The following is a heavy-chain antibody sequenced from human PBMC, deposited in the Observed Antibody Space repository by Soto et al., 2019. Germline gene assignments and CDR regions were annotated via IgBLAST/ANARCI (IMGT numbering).Heavy chain of an antibody. J-gene: IGHJ6*02. Sequence: PGGSLRLSCAASGFTFSSYAMHWVRQAPGKGLEWVAVISYDGSNKYYADYVKGRFTISRDNSKNTLYLQMNSLRAEDTAVYYCARDEGAPPSEKPSLFYYGMDVWGQGTTVTVSS. CDR3: ARDEGAPPSEKPSLFYYGMDV. CDR1: GFTFSSYA. V-gene: IGHV3-30-3*01. D-gene: IGHD3-16*01. CDR2: ISYDGSNK.